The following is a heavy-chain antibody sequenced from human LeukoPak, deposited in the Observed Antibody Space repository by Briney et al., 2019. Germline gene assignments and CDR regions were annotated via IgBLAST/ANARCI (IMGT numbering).Heavy chain of an antibody. CDR2: IYYSGST. CDR1: GGSISSSSYY. CDR3: ARTNHDYGDYGDYYYYMDV. D-gene: IGHD4-17*01. J-gene: IGHJ6*03. V-gene: IGHV4-39*01. Sequence: SETLSPTCTVSGGSISSSSYYWRWIRQPPGKGLEWIGSIYYSGSTYYNPSLKSRVTISVDTSKNQFSLKLSSVTAADTAVYYCARTNHDYGDYGDYYYYMDVWGKGTTVTVSS.